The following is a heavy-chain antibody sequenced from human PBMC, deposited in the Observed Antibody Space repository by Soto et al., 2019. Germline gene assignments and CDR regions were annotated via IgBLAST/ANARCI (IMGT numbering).Heavy chain of an antibody. Sequence: SETLSLTCSLSGGSINSSDHFWGWIRQTPGKGLEWIGSVYYTETTYYNPSLKSPVTISVETSRNTFSLKVNSVTAADTGIYYCARQRLLSTNMFITSFDPWGQGTLVTVSS. CDR1: GGSINSSDHF. CDR3: ARQRLLSTNMFITSFDP. CDR2: VYYTETT. V-gene: IGHV4-39*01. J-gene: IGHJ5*02. D-gene: IGHD3-10*02.